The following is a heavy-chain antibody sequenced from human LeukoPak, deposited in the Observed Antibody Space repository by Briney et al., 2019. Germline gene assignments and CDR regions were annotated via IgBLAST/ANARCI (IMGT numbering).Heavy chain of an antibody. CDR3: ARVSWIQLWLGYYYMDV. CDR1: GGSISSYY. CDR2: IYYNGST. V-gene: IGHV4-59*01. Sequence: NASETLSLTCTVSGGSISSYYWSWIRQPPGKGLEWIGYIYYNGSTNYNPSLKSRVTISVDTSKNQFSLKLSSVTAADTAVYYCARVSWIQLWLGYYYMDVWGKGTTVTVSS. D-gene: IGHD5-18*01. J-gene: IGHJ6*03.